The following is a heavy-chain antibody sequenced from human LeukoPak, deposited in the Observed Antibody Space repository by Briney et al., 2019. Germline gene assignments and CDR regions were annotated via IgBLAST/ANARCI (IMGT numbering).Heavy chain of an antibody. J-gene: IGHJ2*01. CDR1: GYAFASYW. CDR3: ARHIYDFWSNYDWYSDL. V-gene: IGHV5-51*01. Sequence: GESLKISCRVSGYAFASYWIGWVRQVPGKGLEWMGIIYPADSETKSSPSFQGQVTFSADKSISTAYLQWSSLKASDTATYYCARHIYDFWSNYDWYSDLWGRGTRVTVSS. CDR2: IYPADSET. D-gene: IGHD3-3*01.